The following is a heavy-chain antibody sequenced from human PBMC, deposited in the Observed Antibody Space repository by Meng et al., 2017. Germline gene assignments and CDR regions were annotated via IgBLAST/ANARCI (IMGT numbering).Heavy chain of an antibody. CDR2: INPNSGGT. V-gene: IGHV1-2*02. CDR1: GYTFTGYY. D-gene: IGHD6-13*01. Sequence: ASVKVSCKASGYTFTGYYMHWVRQAPGQGLEWMGWINPNSGGTNYAQKFQGRVTMTRDTSISTAYMELSRLRSDDTAVYYCARDRKAAAGRGAGIYYGMDVWGQGTTVTVSS. CDR3: ARDRKAAAGRGAGIYYGMDV. J-gene: IGHJ6*02.